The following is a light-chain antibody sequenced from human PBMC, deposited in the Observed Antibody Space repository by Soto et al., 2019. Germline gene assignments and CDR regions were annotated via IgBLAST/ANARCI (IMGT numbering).Light chain of an antibody. V-gene: IGLV2-14*01. CDR2: EVS. J-gene: IGLJ1*01. Sequence: QSVLTQPASVSGSLGQSITVSCTGTSSDVGGYNYVSWYQQHPGKAPKLMIYEVSNRPSGVSNRFSGSKSGNTASLTISGLQAEDEADYYCSSYTSSSIFYVFGTGTKVTVL. CDR1: SSDVGGYNY. CDR3: SSYTSSSIFYV.